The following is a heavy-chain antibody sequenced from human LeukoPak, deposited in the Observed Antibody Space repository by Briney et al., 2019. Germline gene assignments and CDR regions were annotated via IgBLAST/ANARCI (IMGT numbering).Heavy chain of an antibody. V-gene: IGHV4-39*01. D-gene: IGHD3-3*01. J-gene: IGHJ5*02. CDR3: ARQNRITIFGVVIKDWFDP. Sequence: SETLSLTCTVSGGSISSSSYYWGWIRQPPGKGLEWIGSIYYSGSTYYNPSLKSRVTISVDTSKNQFSLKLSSVTAAETAVYYCARQNRITIFGVVIKDWFDPWGQGTLVTVSS. CDR2: IYYSGST. CDR1: GGSISSSSYY.